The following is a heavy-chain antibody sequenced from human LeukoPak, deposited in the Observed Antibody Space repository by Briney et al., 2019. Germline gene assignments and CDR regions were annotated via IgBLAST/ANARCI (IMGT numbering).Heavy chain of an antibody. D-gene: IGHD3-3*01. V-gene: IGHV3-7*03. J-gene: IGHJ4*02. CDR2: IKQDGSEK. CDR3: ASTFWLAGYFDY. Sequence: GGSLRLSCAASGFTFSSYWMSWVSQAPRKGTEWVANIKQDGSEKYYVDSVKGRFTISRDNAKNSLYLQMNSLRAEDTAVYYCASTFWLAGYFDYWGQGTLVTVSS. CDR1: GFTFSSYW.